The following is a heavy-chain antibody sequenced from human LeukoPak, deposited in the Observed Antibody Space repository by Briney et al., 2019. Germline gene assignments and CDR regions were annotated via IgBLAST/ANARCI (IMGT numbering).Heavy chain of an antibody. V-gene: IGHV3-21*06. Sequence: GGSLRLSCVASGFTFGSHAMNWDRQAPGKGLVWLSSISRNSLYMYYADSLKGRFAISRDKAKNSLYLQMDSLRAEDTAVYYCARDKVGHDFWSGYSDFWGQGTLVTVFS. D-gene: IGHD3-3*01. J-gene: IGHJ4*02. CDR2: ISRNSLYM. CDR1: GFTFGSHA. CDR3: ARDKVGHDFWSGYSDF.